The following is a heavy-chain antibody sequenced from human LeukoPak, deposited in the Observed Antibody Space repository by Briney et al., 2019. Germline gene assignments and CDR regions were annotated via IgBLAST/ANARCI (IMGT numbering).Heavy chain of an antibody. V-gene: IGHV4-59*08. CDR2: IYYSGST. D-gene: IGHD1-26*01. Sequence: SETLSLTCTVSGGSISGYYWSWIRQSPGKGLEWIGYIYYSGSTKYNPSLKSRVTISVDTSKNQLSLNLNSVSAADTAVYYCARHGPDSGSSYATYYFDYWGQGTLVTVSS. CDR3: ARHGPDSGSSYATYYFDY. J-gene: IGHJ4*02. CDR1: GGSISGYY.